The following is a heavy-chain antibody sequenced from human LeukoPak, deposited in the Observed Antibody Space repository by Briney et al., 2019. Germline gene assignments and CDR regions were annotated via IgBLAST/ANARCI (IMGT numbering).Heavy chain of an antibody. CDR2: MNNDGSTT. D-gene: IGHD3-10*01. J-gene: IGHJ4*02. CDR1: GFTFSSYW. CDR3: GRDNTGSVVY. Sequence: PGGSLRLSCAASGFTFSSYWMIWVRQAPGKGLVYVSHMNNDGSTTNYVDSVKGRFTISRDNAKNTLYLQMDSLRAEDTAVYYCGRDNTGSVVYWGQGTLVTVSS. V-gene: IGHV3-74*01.